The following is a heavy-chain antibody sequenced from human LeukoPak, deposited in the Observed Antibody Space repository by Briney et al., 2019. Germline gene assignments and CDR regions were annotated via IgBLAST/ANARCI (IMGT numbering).Heavy chain of an antibody. J-gene: IGHJ4*02. Sequence: PSETLSLTCTVSGGSISNYYWSWVRQPPGKGLEWIGYIYYSGSTTYNPSLKSRVTISVDTSKNQFSLKLSSVTAADTAVYYCARGPGPDLDYWGQGTLVTVSS. CDR2: IYYSGST. V-gene: IGHV4-59*12. CDR1: GGSISNYY. CDR3: ARGPGPDLDY. D-gene: IGHD3-10*01.